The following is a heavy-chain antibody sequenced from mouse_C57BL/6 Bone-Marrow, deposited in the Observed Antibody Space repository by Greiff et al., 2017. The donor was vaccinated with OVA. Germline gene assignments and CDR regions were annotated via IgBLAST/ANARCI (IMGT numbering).Heavy chain of an antibody. V-gene: IGHV1-55*01. CDR3: AKKIYYDYDGGFDY. D-gene: IGHD2-4*01. CDR1: GYTFTSYW. J-gene: IGHJ2*01. Sequence: QVQLQQSGAELVKPGASVKMSCKASGYTFTSYWITWVKQRPGQGLEWIGDIYPGSGSTNYNEKFKSKATLTVDTSSSTAYMQLSSLTSEDSAVYYCAKKIYYDYDGGFDYWGQGTTLTVSS. CDR2: IYPGSGST.